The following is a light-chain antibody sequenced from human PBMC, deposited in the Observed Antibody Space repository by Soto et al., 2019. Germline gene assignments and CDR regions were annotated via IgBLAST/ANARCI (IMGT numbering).Light chain of an antibody. V-gene: IGKV3-11*01. CDR3: QQRYSWLRV. Sequence: EIVLTQSPGTLSLSPGGRATLSCRASQSVSSSVAWYQHKPGQSPRLVVYSGYKRSPGIPARFSGSGSGTDFTLTISSLESDDFAIYYCQQRYSWLRVFGPGTKVDIK. J-gene: IGKJ1*01. CDR1: QSVSSS. CDR2: SGY.